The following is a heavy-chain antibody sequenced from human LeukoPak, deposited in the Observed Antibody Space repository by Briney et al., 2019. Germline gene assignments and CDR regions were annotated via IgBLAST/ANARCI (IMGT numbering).Heavy chain of an antibody. J-gene: IGHJ3*02. Sequence: SETLSLTCTVSGDTLTTDDPFWSWIRQFPGKGLEWIGYIHYRGTTNYNPSLKSRLSMSIDMSKDQFSLNLTSVTAADTAIYYCARDGYINDAFDIWGQGIVVTVSS. CDR3: ARDGYINDAFDI. CDR1: GDTLTTDDPF. D-gene: IGHD1-1*01. CDR2: IHYRGTT. V-gene: IGHV4-31*03.